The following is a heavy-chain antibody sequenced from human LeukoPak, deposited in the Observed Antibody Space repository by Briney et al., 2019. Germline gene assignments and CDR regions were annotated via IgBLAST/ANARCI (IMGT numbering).Heavy chain of an antibody. V-gene: IGHV1-2*02. CDR2: INPNSGGT. CDR3: ARSMDTAMVHFDY. J-gene: IGHJ4*02. D-gene: IGHD5-18*01. CDR1: GYTFTGYY. Sequence: ASVKVSCKASGYTFTGYYMHWVRQAPGQGLEWMGWINPNSGGTNYAQKFQGRVTMTRDTSISTAYMELSRPRSDDTAVYYCARSMDTAMVHFDYWGQGTLVTVSS.